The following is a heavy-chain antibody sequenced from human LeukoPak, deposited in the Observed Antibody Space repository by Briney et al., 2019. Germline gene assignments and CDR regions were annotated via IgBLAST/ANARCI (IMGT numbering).Heavy chain of an antibody. V-gene: IGHV3-30*18. CDR3: AKDEGYCSGGSCYSYDY. CDR2: ISYDGSNK. D-gene: IGHD2-15*01. Sequence: GGSLRLSCAASGFTFSSYGMHWVRQAQGKGLEWVAVISYDGSNKYYADSVKGRFTISRDNSKNTLYLQMNSLRAEDTAVYYCAKDEGYCSGGSCYSYDYWGQGTLVTVSS. J-gene: IGHJ4*02. CDR1: GFTFSSYG.